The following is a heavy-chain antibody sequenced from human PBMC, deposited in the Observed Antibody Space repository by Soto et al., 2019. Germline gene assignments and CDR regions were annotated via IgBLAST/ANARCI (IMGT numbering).Heavy chain of an antibody. J-gene: IGHJ4*02. D-gene: IGHD1-26*01. Sequence: GGSLRLSCAASGFTVSSNYMSWVRQAPGKGLEWVSVIYSGGSTYYADSVKGRFTISSDNSKNTMYLQMNSLRAEDTAVYYCARGSSGSSKGTFDYWGQGTLVTVSS. V-gene: IGHV3-53*01. CDR2: IYSGGST. CDR3: ARGSSGSSKGTFDY. CDR1: GFTVSSNY.